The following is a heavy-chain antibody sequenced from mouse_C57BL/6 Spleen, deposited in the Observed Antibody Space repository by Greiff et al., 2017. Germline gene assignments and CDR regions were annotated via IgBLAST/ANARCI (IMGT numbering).Heavy chain of an antibody. CDR3: ARDDGYYVAY. Sequence: QVQLKQPGAELVKPGASVKLSCKASGYTFTSYWMHWVKQRPGQGLEWIGMIHPNSGSTNYNEKFKSKATLTVDKSSSTAYMQLSSLTSEDSAVYYCARDDGYYVAYWGQGTLVTVSA. CDR2: IHPNSGST. J-gene: IGHJ3*01. V-gene: IGHV1-64*01. CDR1: GYTFTSYW. D-gene: IGHD2-3*01.